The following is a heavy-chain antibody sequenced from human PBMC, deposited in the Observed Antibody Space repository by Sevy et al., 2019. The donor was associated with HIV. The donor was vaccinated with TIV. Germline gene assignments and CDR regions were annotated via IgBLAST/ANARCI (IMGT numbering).Heavy chain of an antibody. CDR2: ISGRSSYI. Sequence: GGCLRLSCAASGFTFSDYYMNWVRQAPGKGLEWVSSISGRSSYIHYADSVRGRFTISRDNAKNSLYLQMNSLRADDTALYFCARDGGCSSTSCLLYFDSWGQGALVTVSS. D-gene: IGHD2-2*01. J-gene: IGHJ4*02. CDR1: GFTFSDYY. V-gene: IGHV3-21*06. CDR3: ARDGGCSSTSCLLYFDS.